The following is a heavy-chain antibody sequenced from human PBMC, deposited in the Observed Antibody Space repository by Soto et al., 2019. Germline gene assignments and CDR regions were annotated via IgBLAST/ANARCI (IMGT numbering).Heavy chain of an antibody. CDR3: ARIGGVRSPPLY. V-gene: IGHV4-59*08. D-gene: IGHD3-10*01. Sequence: SETLSLTCTVSGGSISSYYWSWIRQPPGKGLEWIGYIHYSGSTNYNPPLKSRVTISVDTSKNQFSLKLSAVTAADTAVYYCARIGGVRSPPLYWGQGTLVTVSS. J-gene: IGHJ4*02. CDR1: GGSISSYY. CDR2: IHYSGST.